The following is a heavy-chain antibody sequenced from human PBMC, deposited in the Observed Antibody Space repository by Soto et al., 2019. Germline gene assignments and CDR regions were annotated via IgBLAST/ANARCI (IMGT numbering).Heavy chain of an antibody. CDR3: ALGGSGGY. J-gene: IGHJ4*02. D-gene: IGHD3-10*01. V-gene: IGHV3-30-3*01. CDR2: ISYDGSNK. CDR1: GFTFSSYA. Sequence: QVQLVESGGGVVQPGRSLRLSCAASGFTFSSYAMHWVRQAPGKGLEWVAVISYDGSNKYYADSVKGRFTISRDNSKNTLYLQMNSLRAEDTAVYYCALGGSGGYWGQGTLVTVSS.